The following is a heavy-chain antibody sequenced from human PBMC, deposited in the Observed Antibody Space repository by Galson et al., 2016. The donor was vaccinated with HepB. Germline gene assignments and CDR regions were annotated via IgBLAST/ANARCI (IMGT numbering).Heavy chain of an antibody. CDR3: AKDQKRRLLSPITVAGTDY. CDR1: GFAFRTYS. J-gene: IGHJ4*02. V-gene: IGHV3-23*01. CDR2: ISGNARST. Sequence: SLRLSCAASGFAFRTYSMNWVRQTPGKGLEWVSSISGNARSTYYADSVKGRFTISRDNSKNTLYLQMNSLRAEDTAVYYCAKDQKRRLLSPITVAGTDYWGQGTLVTVSS. D-gene: IGHD6-19*01.